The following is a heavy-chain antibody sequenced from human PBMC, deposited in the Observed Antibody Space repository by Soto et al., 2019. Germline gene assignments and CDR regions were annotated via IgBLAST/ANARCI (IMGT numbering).Heavy chain of an antibody. V-gene: IGHV1-69*13. CDR3: ARGIRSTYYDILTGPYYFDY. J-gene: IGHJ4*02. Sequence: SVKVSCKASGGTFSSYAISWVRQAPGQGLEWMGGIIPIFGTANYAQKFQGRVTITADESTSTAYMELSSLRSEDTAVYYCARGIRSTYYDILTGPYYFDYWGQGTLVTVSS. CDR1: GGTFSSYA. D-gene: IGHD3-9*01. CDR2: IIPIFGTA.